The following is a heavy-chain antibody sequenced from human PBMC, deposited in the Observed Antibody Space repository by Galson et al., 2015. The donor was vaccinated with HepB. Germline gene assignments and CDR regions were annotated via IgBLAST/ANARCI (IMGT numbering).Heavy chain of an antibody. D-gene: IGHD3-22*01. CDR2: VYYSGTT. V-gene: IGHV4-39*01. CDR3: ARQELIVLVIDFFDI. Sequence: TLSLTCIVSNGSISSSSYYWAWIRQPPGKGLEWIGSVYYSGTTYYNPSLKSRVTISVDTSKNQFSLRVSSVTAADTALYYCARQELIVLVIDFFDIWGRGTMVTVSS. CDR1: NGSISSSSYY. J-gene: IGHJ3*02.